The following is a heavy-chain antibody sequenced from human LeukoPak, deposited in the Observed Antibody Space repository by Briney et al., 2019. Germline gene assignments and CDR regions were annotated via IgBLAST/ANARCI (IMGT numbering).Heavy chain of an antibody. V-gene: IGHV1-69*04. CDR1: GGTFSSYA. CDR3: ARGYGSSHGPGPQYYYGMDV. D-gene: IGHD2-15*01. Sequence: SVKVSCKASGGTFSSYAISWVRQAPGQGLEWMGRIIPILGIANYAQKFQGRVTITADKSTSTAYMELSSLRSEDTAVYYCARGYGSSHGPGPQYYYGMDVWGQGTTVTVSS. J-gene: IGHJ6*02. CDR2: IIPILGIA.